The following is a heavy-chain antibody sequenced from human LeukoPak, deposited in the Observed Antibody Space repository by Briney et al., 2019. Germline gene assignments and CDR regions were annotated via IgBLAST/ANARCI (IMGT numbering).Heavy chain of an antibody. V-gene: IGHV4-4*07. CDR2: VYTSGST. D-gene: IGHD2/OR15-2a*01. CDR1: GGSISGFY. CDR3: AGHAGLIVGEEYYFDY. Sequence: SETLSLTCTVSGGSISGFYWSWIRQPAGKGLEWIGRVYTSGSTNYNPSLKSRVTISVDTSKNQFSLKLSSVTAADTAVYYCAGHAGLIVGEEYYFDYWGQGTLVTVSS. J-gene: IGHJ4*02.